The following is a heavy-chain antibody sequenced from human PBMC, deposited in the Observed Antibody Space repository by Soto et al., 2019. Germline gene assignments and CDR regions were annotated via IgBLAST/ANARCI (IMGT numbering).Heavy chain of an antibody. CDR3: AHGSGWLSDY. CDR1: GFSLSSPAVG. CDR2: IYWDDDK. V-gene: IGHV2-5*02. Sequence: QITLRESGPTLVKPTQTLTLTCTFSGFSLSSPAVGVNWIRQPPGKALEWLALIYWDDDKQYSPSLRNRLTITKDTSKTPVVLTMTNMDPVDTATYYCAHGSGWLSDYWGQGTLVTVSS. J-gene: IGHJ4*02. D-gene: IGHD6-19*01.